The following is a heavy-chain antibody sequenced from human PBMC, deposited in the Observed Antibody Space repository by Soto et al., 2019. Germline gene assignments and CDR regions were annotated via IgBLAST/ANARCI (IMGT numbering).Heavy chain of an antibody. CDR3: AKSGNHNFFEH. CDR2: ISENGRFT. V-gene: IGHV3-23*01. CDR1: VFTFSTYT. J-gene: IGHJ4*02. Sequence: GGSLRLSCASSVFTFSTYTMNWVRQAPGKGLEWVSGISENGRFTYYADSVKGRFTISRDDSKKMMFLQMSSLRAGDTAVYYYAKSGNHNFFEHWGQGSLVNVSS.